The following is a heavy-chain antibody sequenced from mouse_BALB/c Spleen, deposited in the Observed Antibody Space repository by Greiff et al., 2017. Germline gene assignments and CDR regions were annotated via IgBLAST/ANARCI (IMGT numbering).Heavy chain of an antibody. Sequence: EVKLVESGGGLVKPGGSLKLSCAASGFTFSSYAMSWVRQTPEKRLEWVATISSGGSYTYYPDSVKGRFTISRDNAKNTLYLQVSSLRSEDTAMYYCARRGSSYAMDYWGQGTSVIVSS. CDR3: ARRGSSYAMDY. D-gene: IGHD6-1*01. V-gene: IGHV5-9-3*01. CDR1: GFTFSSYA. J-gene: IGHJ4*01. CDR2: ISSGGSYT.